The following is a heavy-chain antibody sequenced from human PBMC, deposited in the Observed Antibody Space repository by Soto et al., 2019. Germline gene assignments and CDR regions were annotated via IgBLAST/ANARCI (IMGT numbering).Heavy chain of an antibody. CDR1: GFTFSSYA. J-gene: IGHJ4*02. Sequence: EVQLVESGGGLVQPGGSLRLSCAASGFTFSSYAMHWVRQAPGKGLEYVSAISGNGGSTYYANSVKGRFTISRDNSKNTLYLQMGSLRAEDMAVYYCARTSYFDYWGQGTLVTVSS. CDR2: ISGNGGST. CDR3: ARTSYFDY. V-gene: IGHV3-64*01.